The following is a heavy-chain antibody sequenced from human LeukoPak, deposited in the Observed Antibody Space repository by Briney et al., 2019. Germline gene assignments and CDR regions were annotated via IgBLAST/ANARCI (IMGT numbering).Heavy chain of an antibody. Sequence: GGSLRLSCAASGFTFSSYWMHWVRQAPGKGLVWVSRVNSDGSSTTYADSVKGRFTISRDNAKNTLYLQMNSLRAEDTAVYYCAGGSMQYSSGWYGLDYWGQGTLVTVSS. V-gene: IGHV3-74*01. J-gene: IGHJ4*02. D-gene: IGHD6-19*01. CDR1: GFTFSSYW. CDR2: VNSDGSST. CDR3: AGGSMQYSSGWYGLDY.